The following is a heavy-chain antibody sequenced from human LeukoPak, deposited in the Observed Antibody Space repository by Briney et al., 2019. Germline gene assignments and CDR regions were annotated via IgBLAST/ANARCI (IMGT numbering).Heavy chain of an antibody. CDR3: TRGGAFDI. D-gene: IGHD3-16*01. Sequence: GGSLRLSCAASGFTVSNNYISWVRQAPGKGLEWVSVIQSEGSTYYADSVRGRFTISRDNSKNTLYLQMNSLRAEDTAVYYCTRGGAFDIWGQGTMVTVSS. J-gene: IGHJ3*02. CDR1: GFTVSNNY. V-gene: IGHV3-66*02. CDR2: IQSEGST.